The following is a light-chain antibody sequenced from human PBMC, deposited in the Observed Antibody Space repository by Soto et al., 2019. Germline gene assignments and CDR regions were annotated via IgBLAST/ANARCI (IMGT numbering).Light chain of an antibody. CDR2: LGS. CDR3: MQTLQTPLT. CDR1: WSLYSNGYNY. Sequence: DIVMTQSPLSLPVTPGEPASISCRSSWSLYSNGYNYLDWYLQKPGQSPQVLIYLGSNRASGVPDRFSGSGSGTDFTLKISRVEAEDLGVYYCMQTLQTPLTFGGGTKVEIK. V-gene: IGKV2-28*01. J-gene: IGKJ4*01.